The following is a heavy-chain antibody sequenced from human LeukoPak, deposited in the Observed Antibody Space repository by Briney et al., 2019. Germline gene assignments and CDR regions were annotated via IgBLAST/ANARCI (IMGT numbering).Heavy chain of an antibody. CDR1: GFTFSSYW. CDR2: IKGDGSST. D-gene: IGHD6-13*01. CDR3: AKRAAAGTPKDAFDI. V-gene: IGHV3-74*01. J-gene: IGHJ3*02. Sequence: GGSLRLSCAASGFTFSSYWMHWVRHTPGKGLVWVSRIKGDGSSTSYADSVKGRFTISRDNSRNTLYLLLNSLRAEDTAVYYCAKRAAAGTPKDAFDIWGQGTMVTVSS.